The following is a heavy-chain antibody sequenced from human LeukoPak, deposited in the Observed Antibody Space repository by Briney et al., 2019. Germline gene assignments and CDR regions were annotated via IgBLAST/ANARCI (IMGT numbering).Heavy chain of an antibody. CDR1: SDSISSNNW. CDR2: IYHSGIT. CDR3: AREYESSGWYSKGSFDY. J-gene: IGHJ4*02. V-gene: IGHV4-4*02. Sequence: PSETLSLTCAVSSDSISSNNWWNWVRQPPGKGLDWIGEIYHSGITEYNPSLRSRVTISVDKSKNQFSLKLNSVTAADTAVYYCAREYESSGWYSKGSFDYWGQGILVTVSS. D-gene: IGHD6-19*01.